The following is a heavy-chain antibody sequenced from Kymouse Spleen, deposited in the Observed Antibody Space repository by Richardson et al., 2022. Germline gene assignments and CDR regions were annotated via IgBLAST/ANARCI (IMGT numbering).Heavy chain of an antibody. V-gene: IGHV3-23*04. CDR1: GFTFSSYA. CDR3: AKAPYCTNGVCYGYYYGMDV. J-gene: IGHJ6*02. Sequence: EVQLVESGGGLVQPGGSLRLSCAASGFTFSSYAMSWVRQAPGKGLEWVSAISGSGGSTYYADSVKGRFTISRDNSKNTLYLQMNSLRAEDTAVYYCAKAPYCTNGVCYGYYYGMDVWGQGTTVTVSS. D-gene: IGHD2-8*01. CDR2: ISGSGGST.